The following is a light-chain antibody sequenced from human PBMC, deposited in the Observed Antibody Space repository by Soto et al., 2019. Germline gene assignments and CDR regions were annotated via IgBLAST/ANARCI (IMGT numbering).Light chain of an antibody. CDR3: QQYGSSGT. J-gene: IGKJ1*01. Sequence: LSPGERSTLSFRASQSVSNNYLAWYQQKPGQAPRLLIYGASNRATGIPDRFSGSGSGTDFTLTISRLEPEDFAVYYCQQYGSSGTFGQGTKVDIK. CDR1: QSVSNNY. CDR2: GAS. V-gene: IGKV3-20*01.